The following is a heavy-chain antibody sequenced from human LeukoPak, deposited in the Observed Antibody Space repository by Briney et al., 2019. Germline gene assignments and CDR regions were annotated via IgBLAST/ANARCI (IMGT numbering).Heavy chain of an antibody. D-gene: IGHD3-3*01. CDR2: INPNSGGT. J-gene: IGHJ6*03. V-gene: IGHV1-2*02. CDR1: GYTFTGYY. CDR3: ARDRGYDFWSGYYTRDYYYMDV. Sequence: ASVKVSCKASGYTFTGYYMHWVRQAPGQGLEWMGWINPNSGGTNYAQKFQGRVTMTRDTSISTAYMELSRLRSEDTAVYYCARDRGYDFWSGYYTRDYYYMDVWGKGTTVTVSS.